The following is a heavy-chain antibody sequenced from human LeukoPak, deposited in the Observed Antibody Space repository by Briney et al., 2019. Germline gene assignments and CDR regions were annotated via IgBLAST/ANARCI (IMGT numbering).Heavy chain of an antibody. D-gene: IGHD3-10*01. CDR3: AIDGSGSLGWFDP. J-gene: IGHJ5*02. CDR2: IFYSWST. Sequence: PPETLSLTPTLSGGSTTSYYWSWIRPPPGRGREWMGYIFYSWSTNYQPPLKSRVTISVATSKNQCPLKLSSVTAADTAVYFCAIDGSGSLGWFDPWGQGTLVTVSS. V-gene: IGHV4-59*01. CDR1: GGSTTSYY.